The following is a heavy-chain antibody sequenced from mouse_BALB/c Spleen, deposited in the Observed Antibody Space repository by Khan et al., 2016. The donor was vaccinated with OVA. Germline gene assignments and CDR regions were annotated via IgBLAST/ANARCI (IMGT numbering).Heavy chain of an antibody. CDR2: INPSSGYT. Sequence: QVQLKQSGAELARPGASVKMSCKASGYTFTSYTMHWVKQRPGQGLEWIGYINPSSGYTKYNQKFKDKATLTADKSSSTAYMQLSSLTPEDSAVXGCARTRDNWGQGTTVTVSS. CDR3: ARTRDN. J-gene: IGHJ2*01. V-gene: IGHV1-4*01. CDR1: GYTFTSYT.